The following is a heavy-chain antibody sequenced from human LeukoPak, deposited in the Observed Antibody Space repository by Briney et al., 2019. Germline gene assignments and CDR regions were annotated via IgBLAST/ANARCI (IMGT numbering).Heavy chain of an antibody. V-gene: IGHV4-39*07. CDR1: GGSISSSSYY. Sequence: PSETLSLTCTVSGGSISSSSYYWGWIRQPPGKGLEWIGSIYYSGSTYYNPSLKGRVTISVDTSKNQFSLKLSSVTAADTAVYYCARAPFTVTSWFDPWGQGTLVTVSS. CDR3: ARAPFTVTSWFDP. D-gene: IGHD4-17*01. CDR2: IYYSGST. J-gene: IGHJ5*02.